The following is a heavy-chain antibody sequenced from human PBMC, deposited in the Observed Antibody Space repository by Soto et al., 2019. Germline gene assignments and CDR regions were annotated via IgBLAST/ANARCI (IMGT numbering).Heavy chain of an antibody. CDR3: ARDRYYDSSGYYPDYFDY. D-gene: IGHD3-22*01. V-gene: IGHV1-46*01. J-gene: IGHJ4*02. CDR1: GYTFTSYY. Sequence: GASVKVSCKASGYTFTSYYMHWARQAPGQGLEWMGIVNPSGGSTSYAQKFQGRVTMTRDTSTSTVYMELSSLRSEDTAVYYCARDRYYDSSGYYPDYFDYWGQGTLVTVSS. CDR2: VNPSGGST.